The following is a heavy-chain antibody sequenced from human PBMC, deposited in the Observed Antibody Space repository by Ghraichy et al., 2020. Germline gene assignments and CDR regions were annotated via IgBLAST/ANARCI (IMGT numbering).Heavy chain of an antibody. CDR3: ARAVPNFGVVIGGWFDP. CDR1: GGTFSSYA. V-gene: IGHV1-69*13. Sequence: SVKVSCKASGGTFSSYAISWVRQAPGQGLEWMGGIIPIFGTANYAQKFQGRVTITADESTSTAYMELSSLRSEDTAVYYCARAVPNFGVVIGGWFDPWGQGTLVTVSS. J-gene: IGHJ5*02. CDR2: IIPIFGTA. D-gene: IGHD3-3*01.